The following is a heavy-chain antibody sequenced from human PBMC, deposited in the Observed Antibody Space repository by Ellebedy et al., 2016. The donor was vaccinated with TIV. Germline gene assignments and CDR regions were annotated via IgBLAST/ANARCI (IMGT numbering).Heavy chain of an antibody. CDR3: ARDISRRSPIVRDY. J-gene: IGHJ4*02. D-gene: IGHD3-10*01. V-gene: IGHV1-46*01. CDR2: IDPSVVTT. Sequence: ASVKVSCKASGDTFTRYYFHWVRQAPGQGLEWMGVIDPSVVTTTYAQKFQDRVTMTRDTSTTTLYMELSNLRSEDTALYFCARDISRRSPIVRDYWGRGTLVTVSS. CDR1: GDTFTRYY.